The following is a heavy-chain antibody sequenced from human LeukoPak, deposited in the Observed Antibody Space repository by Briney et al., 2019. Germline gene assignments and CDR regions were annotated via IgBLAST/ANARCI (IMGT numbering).Heavy chain of an antibody. CDR3: ARGETVTFY. CDR1: GFTFSSYS. V-gene: IGHV3-21*01. D-gene: IGHD3-16*01. Sequence: GGSLRLSCAASGFTFSSYSMNWVRQAPGRGLEWVSSISSSSSYTYYADSLKGRFTISRDNAKNSLYLQMNSLRAEDTAVYYCARGETVTFYWGQGTLVTVSS. CDR2: ISSSSSYT. J-gene: IGHJ4*02.